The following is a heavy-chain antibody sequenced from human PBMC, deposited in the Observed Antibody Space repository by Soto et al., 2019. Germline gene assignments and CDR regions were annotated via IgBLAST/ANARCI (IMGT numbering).Heavy chain of an antibody. D-gene: IGHD3-10*01. CDR3: SRVDPGETSPFDH. CDR2: IHPSGGGS. Sequence: GASVKVSCKSSGYPFNTYYLHWVRQAPGQGLEWMGMIHPSGGGSTYAQKFLGRVTMTMDSSTSTVFMELTSLRSADTAVYYCSRVDPGETSPFDHWGQGTLVTVSS. CDR1: GYPFNTYY. J-gene: IGHJ4*02. V-gene: IGHV1-46*02.